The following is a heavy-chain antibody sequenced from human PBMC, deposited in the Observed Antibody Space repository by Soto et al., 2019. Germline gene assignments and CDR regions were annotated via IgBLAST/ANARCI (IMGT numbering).Heavy chain of an antibody. D-gene: IGHD5-12*01. J-gene: IGHJ6*02. CDR3: ARGRGYSGDDHYYYFDMDV. Sequence: ASVKVSCKASGGSFNNYPITWVRQAPGQGLEWMGGSIPIFGTANYAQKFQGRVTISVDESTSTAYMELSSLRSEDTAVYYCARGRGYSGDDHYYYFDMDVWGQGTTVTVSS. V-gene: IGHV1-69*13. CDR2: SIPIFGTA. CDR1: GGSFNNYP.